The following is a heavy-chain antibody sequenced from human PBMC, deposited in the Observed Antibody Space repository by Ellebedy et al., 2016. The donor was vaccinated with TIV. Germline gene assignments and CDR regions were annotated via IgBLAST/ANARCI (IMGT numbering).Heavy chain of an antibody. CDR1: GYTFTSYH. D-gene: IGHD2-15*01. CDR3: ARDRGKGAVVVVAPMFPTANYFYGMDV. CDR2: ISPSGGST. Sequence: ASVKVSXXASGYTFTSYHMHWVRQAPGQGLEWMGIISPSGGSTRYAQKFQGRVTMTRDTSTGTVYMDLSSLRSEDTAVYYCARDRGKGAVVVVAPMFPTANYFYGMDVWGQGTTVTVS. V-gene: IGHV1-46*01. J-gene: IGHJ6*02.